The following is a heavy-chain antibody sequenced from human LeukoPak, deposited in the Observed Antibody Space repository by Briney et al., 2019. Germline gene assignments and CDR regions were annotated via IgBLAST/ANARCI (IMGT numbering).Heavy chain of an antibody. CDR3: ARSRDFGWFDP. D-gene: IGHD3-3*01. Sequence: ASVKVSCKASGYTFTGDYMHWVRQAPGQGLEWMGRINPNSGGTNYAQKFQGRVTMTRDASISTAYMELSRLRSDDTAVYYCARSRDFGWFDPWGQGTLVTVSS. J-gene: IGHJ5*02. CDR1: GYTFTGDY. CDR2: INPNSGGT. V-gene: IGHV1-2*06.